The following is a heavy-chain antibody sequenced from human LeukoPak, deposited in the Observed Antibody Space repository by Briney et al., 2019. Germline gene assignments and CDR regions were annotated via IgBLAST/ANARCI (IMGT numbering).Heavy chain of an antibody. CDR3: ARAKRNGFDI. CDR1: GFMFDDYA. Sequence: GGSLRLSCAASGFMFDDYAMHWVRQAPGKGLEWVANIKQDGSEKYYVDSVKGRFTISRDNAKNSLYLQMNSLRAEDTAVYYCARAKRNGFDIWGQGTMVTVSS. CDR2: IKQDGSEK. J-gene: IGHJ3*02. V-gene: IGHV3-7*04.